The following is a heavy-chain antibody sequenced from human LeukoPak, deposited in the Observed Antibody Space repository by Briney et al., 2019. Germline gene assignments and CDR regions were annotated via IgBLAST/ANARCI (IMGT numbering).Heavy chain of an antibody. CDR1: GYTFTSYY. Sequence: ASVKVSCKASGYTFTSYYMHWVRQAPGQGLEWMGIINPSGGSTSYAQKFQGRVTLTRDTSTSTVYMELSSLRSEDTAMYYCARDPDTAMEERWYNWFDPWGQGTLVTVSS. J-gene: IGHJ5*02. D-gene: IGHD5-18*01. CDR2: INPSGGST. V-gene: IGHV1-46*03. CDR3: ARDPDTAMEERWYNWFDP.